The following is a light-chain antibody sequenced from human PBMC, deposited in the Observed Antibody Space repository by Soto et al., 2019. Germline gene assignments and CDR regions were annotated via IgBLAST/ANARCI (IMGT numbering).Light chain of an antibody. Sequence: FLLTQSPATLSVPPGESAPLPCRASQSISTYLAWYQKKPGQAPRLFIYDTPKRATGIPARCSGSGSGKDCTLTISNLEPEDFATYYCQQGRDCPLTVGGGTKVDI. J-gene: IGKJ4*01. CDR3: QQGRDCPLT. V-gene: IGKV3-11*01. CDR1: QSISTY. CDR2: DTP.